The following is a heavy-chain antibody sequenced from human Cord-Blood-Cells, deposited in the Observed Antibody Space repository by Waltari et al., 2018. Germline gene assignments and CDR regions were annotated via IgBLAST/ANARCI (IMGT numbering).Heavy chain of an antibody. Sequence: QVQLQQWGAGLLKPSETLSLTCAVYGGSFSGYYWSWIRQPPGKGLEWIGEINHSGSNNHNPSLKSRVTISVDTSKNQFSLKLSSVTAADTAVYYCARGRDYGGNVCYGMDVWGQGTTVTVSS. CDR1: GGSFSGYY. J-gene: IGHJ6*02. CDR3: ARGRDYGGNVCYGMDV. V-gene: IGHV4-34*01. CDR2: INHSGSN. D-gene: IGHD4-17*01.